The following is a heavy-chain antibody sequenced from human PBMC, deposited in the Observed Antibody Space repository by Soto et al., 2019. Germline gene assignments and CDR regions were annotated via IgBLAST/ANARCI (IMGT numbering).Heavy chain of an antibody. CDR1: GFIFSSYG. Sequence: GGSLRLSYAASGFIFSSYGMHWVRQAPGKGLEWVAVISYDGSNKYYADSVKGRFTISRDNSKNTLYLQMNSLRAEDTAVYYCAKAIRFLEWCMDVWGKGTTVTVSS. J-gene: IGHJ6*03. CDR3: AKAIRFLEWCMDV. D-gene: IGHD3-3*01. CDR2: ISYDGSNK. V-gene: IGHV3-30*18.